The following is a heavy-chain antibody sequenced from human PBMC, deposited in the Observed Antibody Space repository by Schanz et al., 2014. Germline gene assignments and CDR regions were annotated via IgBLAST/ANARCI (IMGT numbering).Heavy chain of an antibody. D-gene: IGHD2-15*01. V-gene: IGHV3-48*01. CDR3: ARDRGYCSGGSCLTFDY. CDR2: IATSSSTR. Sequence: VQLVESGGGLVKPGGSLRLSCEASEFTFSSYKMNWVRQVPGKGLEWLSYIATSSSTRHYADSVKGRVTISRDNAKNSVSLQMRRLRVEDTAVYYCARDRGYCSGGSCLTFDYWGQGTLVTVSS. CDR1: EFTFSSYK. J-gene: IGHJ4*02.